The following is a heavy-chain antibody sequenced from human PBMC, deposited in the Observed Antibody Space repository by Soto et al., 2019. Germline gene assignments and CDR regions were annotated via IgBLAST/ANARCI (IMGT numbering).Heavy chain of an antibody. CDR2: IYYSGST. CDR3: ARAPYYDIFFDY. CDR1: GGSISSYY. Sequence: SETLSLTCTVSGGSISSYYWSWIRQPPGKGLEWIGYIYYSGSTNYNPSLKSRVTISVDTSKNQFSLKLSSVTAADTAVYYCARAPYYDIFFDYWGQGTLVTVS. V-gene: IGHV4-59*01. J-gene: IGHJ4*02. D-gene: IGHD3-9*01.